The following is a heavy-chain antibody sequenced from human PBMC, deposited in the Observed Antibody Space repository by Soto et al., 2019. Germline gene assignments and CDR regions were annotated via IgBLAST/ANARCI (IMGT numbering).Heavy chain of an antibody. Sequence: PGGSLRLSCEASGFTLRNYAMTWVRQAPGKGLEWVSLISAHDVGTYYAESVKTRFTISTDQSRNTVYLQMDSLRADDTAIYYCAKAKNDYNWDNRPPFDYWGQGTWVTVSS. D-gene: IGHD1-20*01. CDR1: GFTLRNYA. CDR3: AKAKNDYNWDNRPPFDY. CDR2: ISAHDVGT. V-gene: IGHV3-23*01. J-gene: IGHJ4*02.